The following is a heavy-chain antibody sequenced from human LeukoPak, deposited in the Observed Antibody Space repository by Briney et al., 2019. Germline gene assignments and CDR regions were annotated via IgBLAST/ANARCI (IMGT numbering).Heavy chain of an antibody. Sequence: GGSLRLSCAASGFTFSSYGMHWVRQAPGKGLEWVAVISYDGSNKYYADSVKGRFTISRDNSKNTLYLQMNSLRAEDTAVYYCARGFVDIVATTEHGNWFDPWGQGTLVTVSS. V-gene: IGHV3-30*03. CDR2: ISYDGSNK. J-gene: IGHJ5*02. D-gene: IGHD5-12*01. CDR3: ARGFVDIVATTEHGNWFDP. CDR1: GFTFSSYG.